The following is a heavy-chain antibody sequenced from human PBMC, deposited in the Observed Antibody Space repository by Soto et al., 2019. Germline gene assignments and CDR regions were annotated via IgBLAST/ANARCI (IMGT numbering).Heavy chain of an antibody. J-gene: IGHJ4*02. CDR1: GGSISSYY. Sequence: QVQLQESGPGLVKPSETLSLTCTVSGGSISSYYWSWIRQPPGKGLEWIGYIYYSGSTNYNPSLKRRVTISVDTSKNQFSLKLSSVTAADTAVYYCARAPYYDILTGYRPGPIFDYWGQGTLVTVSS. V-gene: IGHV4-59*01. CDR3: ARAPYYDILTGYRPGPIFDY. CDR2: IYYSGST. D-gene: IGHD3-9*01.